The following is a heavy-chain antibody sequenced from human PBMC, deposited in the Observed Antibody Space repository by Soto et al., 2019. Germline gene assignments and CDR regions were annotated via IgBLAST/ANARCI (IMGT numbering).Heavy chain of an antibody. Sequence: SETLSLTCTVSGGSLSSGGYYWSWIRQHPRKGLEWIGYIYYSGSTYYNPSLKSRVTISVDTSKNQFSLKLSSVTAADTAVYYCAREGGYCSGGSCYSDWIDPWGQGTLVTSPQ. D-gene: IGHD2-15*01. J-gene: IGHJ5*02. V-gene: IGHV4-31*03. CDR2: IYYSGST. CDR3: AREGGYCSGGSCYSDWIDP. CDR1: GGSLSSGGYY.